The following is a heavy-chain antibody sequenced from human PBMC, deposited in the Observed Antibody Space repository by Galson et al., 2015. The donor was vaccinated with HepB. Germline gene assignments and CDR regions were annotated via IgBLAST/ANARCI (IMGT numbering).Heavy chain of an antibody. CDR1: GFTFSSYG. CDR2: IWYDGSNK. J-gene: IGHJ6*02. Sequence: SLRLSCAASGFTFSSYGMHWVRQAPGKGLGWVAVIWYDGSNKYYADSVKGRFTISRDNSKNTLYLQMNSLRAEDTAVYYCAGLVGAIGSDYYYYGMDVWGQGTTVTVSS. D-gene: IGHD1-26*01. CDR3: AGLVGAIGSDYYYYGMDV. V-gene: IGHV3-33*01.